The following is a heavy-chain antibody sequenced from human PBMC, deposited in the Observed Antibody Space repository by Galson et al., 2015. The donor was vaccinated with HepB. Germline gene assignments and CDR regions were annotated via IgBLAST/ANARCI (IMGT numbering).Heavy chain of an antibody. J-gene: IGHJ6*02. Sequence: SLRLSCAASGFTVSSNYMSWVRQAPGKGLEWVSVVYSGGSTYHADSVKGRFTISRDNSKNTLYLQMNTLRAEDTAVYYCARDMVGGYYYDSSGYYYYYYYGMDVWGQGTTVTASS. V-gene: IGHV3-53*01. CDR2: VYSGGST. CDR3: ARDMVGGYYYDSSGYYYYYYYGMDV. D-gene: IGHD3-22*01. CDR1: GFTVSSNY.